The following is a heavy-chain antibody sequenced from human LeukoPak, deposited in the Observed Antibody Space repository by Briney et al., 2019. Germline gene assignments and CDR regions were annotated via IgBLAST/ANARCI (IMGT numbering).Heavy chain of an antibody. J-gene: IGHJ3*02. CDR1: GFTFSSYS. D-gene: IGHD3-22*01. CDR3: ARGGGRDYYYDSSGYPGQNAFDI. CDR2: ISSNSSYI. Sequence: GGSLRLSCAASGFTFSSYSMNWVRQAPGKGLEWVSSISSNSSYIYYADSVKGRFTISRDNAKNSLYLQMNSLRADDTAVYYCARGGGRDYYYDSSGYPGQNAFDIWGQGTMVTVSS. V-gene: IGHV3-21*01.